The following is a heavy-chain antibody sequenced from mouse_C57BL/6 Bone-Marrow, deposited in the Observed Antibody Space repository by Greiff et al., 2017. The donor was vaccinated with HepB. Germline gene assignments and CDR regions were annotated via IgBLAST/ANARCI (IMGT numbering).Heavy chain of an antibody. CDR1: GFSLTSYG. V-gene: IGHV2-6-1*01. Sequence: QVHVKQSGPGLVAPSQSLSITCTVSGFSLTSYGVHWVRQPPGKGLEWLVVIWSDGSTTYNSALKSRLSISKDNSKSQVFLKMNSLQTDDTAMYYCARHRQLLLRCDYYAMDYWGQGTSVTVSS. D-gene: IGHD1-1*01. J-gene: IGHJ4*01. CDR3: ARHRQLLLRCDYYAMDY. CDR2: IWSDGST.